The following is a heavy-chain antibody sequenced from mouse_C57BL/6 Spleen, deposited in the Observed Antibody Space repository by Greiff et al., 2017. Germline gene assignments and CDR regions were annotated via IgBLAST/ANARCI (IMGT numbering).Heavy chain of an antibody. J-gene: IGHJ4*01. CDR1: GYTFTSYW. CDR3: ARSGDYGAMDY. CDR2: IDPSDSET. Sequence: QVQLQQPGAELVRPGSSVKLSCKASGYTFTSYWMHWVKQRPIQGLEWIGNIDPSDSETHYNQKFKDKATLTVDKSSSTAYMLLSSLTSEDSAVYYCARSGDYGAMDYWGQGTSVTVSS. D-gene: IGHD1-1*02. V-gene: IGHV1-52*01.